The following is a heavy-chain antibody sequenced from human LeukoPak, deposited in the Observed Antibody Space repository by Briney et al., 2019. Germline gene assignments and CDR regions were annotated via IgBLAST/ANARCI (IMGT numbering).Heavy chain of an antibody. J-gene: IGHJ4*02. D-gene: IGHD6-19*01. CDR3: ARRSAVAGIDYSDY. CDR1: GGSISSSSYY. CDR2: IYYSGST. V-gene: IGHV4-39*01. Sequence: SETLSLTCTVSGGSISSSSYYWGWIRQPQGKGLEWIGSIYYSGSTYYNPSLKRRVTTSVDTSKNQFSLKLSSVTAADTAVYYCARRSAVAGIDYSDYWGQGTLVTASS.